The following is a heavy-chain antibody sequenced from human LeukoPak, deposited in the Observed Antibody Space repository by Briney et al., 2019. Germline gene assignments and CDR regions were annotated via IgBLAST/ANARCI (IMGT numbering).Heavy chain of an antibody. V-gene: IGHV3-48*03. Sequence: GGPLRLSCAASGFTFSNYEMNWVRQAPGKGLEWVSYISSSGNTIYYADSVKGRFTISRDNALHLQMNRLRAEDTAVYYCARVGRTITASDYWGQGTLVTVSS. J-gene: IGHJ4*02. CDR3: ARVGRTITASDY. CDR2: ISSSGNTI. CDR1: GFTFSNYE. D-gene: IGHD1-26*01.